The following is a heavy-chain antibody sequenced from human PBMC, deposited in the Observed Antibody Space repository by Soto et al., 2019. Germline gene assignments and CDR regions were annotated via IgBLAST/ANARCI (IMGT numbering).Heavy chain of an antibody. CDR2: IYHSGST. D-gene: IGHD3-3*02. CDR3: AGKAERISANWLDP. J-gene: IGHJ5*02. V-gene: IGHV4-30-2*01. CDR1: GGSISSGGYS. Sequence: PSETLSLTCAVSGGSISSGGYSWSWIRQPPGKGLEWIGYIYHSGSTYYNPSLKSRVTISVDRSKNQFSLKLSSVTAADTAVYYCAGKAERISANWLDPWGQGTLVTVSS.